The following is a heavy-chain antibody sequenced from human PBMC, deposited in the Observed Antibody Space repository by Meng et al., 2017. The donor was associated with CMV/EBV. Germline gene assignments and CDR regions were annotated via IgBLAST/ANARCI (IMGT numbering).Heavy chain of an antibody. CDR3: AREVGDGGIDY. D-gene: IGHD5-24*01. Sequence: GESLKISCAASGFTFSSYGMHWVRQAPGKGLEWVAVIWYDGSNKYYADSVKGRFTISRDNSKNTLYLQMNSLRSEDTAVYYCAREVGDGGIDYWGQGTLVTVSS. CDR1: GFTFSSYG. J-gene: IGHJ4*02. CDR2: IWYDGSNK. V-gene: IGHV3-33*01.